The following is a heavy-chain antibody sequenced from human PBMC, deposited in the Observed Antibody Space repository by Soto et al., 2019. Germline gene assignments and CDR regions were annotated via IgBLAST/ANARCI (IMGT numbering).Heavy chain of an antibody. CDR2: IYHSGST. V-gene: IGHV4-4*02. CDR1: GGSISSSNW. CDR3: ASLGGGYCSSTSCRTYYFDY. J-gene: IGHJ4*02. Sequence: ASETLSLTCAVSGGSISSSNWWSWVRQPPGKGLEWIGEIYHSGSTNYNPSLKSRVTISVDKSKNQFSLKLSSVTAADTAVYYCASLGGGYCSSTSCRTYYFDYWGQGTLVTVSS. D-gene: IGHD2-2*01.